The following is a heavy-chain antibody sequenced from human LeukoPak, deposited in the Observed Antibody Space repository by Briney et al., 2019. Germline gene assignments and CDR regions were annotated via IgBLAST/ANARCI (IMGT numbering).Heavy chain of an antibody. CDR1: GFTVSSNY. Sequence: PGGSLRLSCAASGFTVSSNYMSWVRQAPGKGLEWVSVIYSGGSTYYADSVKGRFTISRHNSKNTLYLQMNSLRAEDTAVYYCARDLRYGSGSSVYYYYGMDVWGQGTTVTVSS. V-gene: IGHV3-53*04. J-gene: IGHJ6*02. CDR2: IYSGGST. CDR3: ARDLRYGSGSSVYYYYGMDV. D-gene: IGHD3-10*01.